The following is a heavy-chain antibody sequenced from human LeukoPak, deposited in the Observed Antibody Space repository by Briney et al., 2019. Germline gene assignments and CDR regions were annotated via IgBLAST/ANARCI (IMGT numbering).Heavy chain of an antibody. J-gene: IGHJ4*01. V-gene: IGHV3-7*01. Sequence: HPGGSLRLSCAASGFTFTNNFMSWVRQVPGKGLEWVANIKQDGSETTYADSVRGRFTIFRDNAKDSVYLQVNSLRAEDSATYYCVREGFYFFDFWGQGTLVTVSS. CDR1: GFTFTNNF. CDR3: VREGFYFFDF. CDR2: IKQDGSET.